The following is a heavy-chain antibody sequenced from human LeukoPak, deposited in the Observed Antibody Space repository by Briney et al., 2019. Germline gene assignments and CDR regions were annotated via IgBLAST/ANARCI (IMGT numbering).Heavy chain of an antibody. Sequence: ASETLSLTCTVSGGSISSYYWSWIRQPPGKGLEWIGYIYYSGSTNYNPSLKSRVTISVDTSKNQFSLKLSSVTAADTAVYYCARLSGDRPDRPRGLHNWFDPWGQGTLVTVSS. V-gene: IGHV4-59*01. D-gene: IGHD2-21*02. CDR2: IYYSGST. J-gene: IGHJ5*02. CDR3: ARLSGDRPDRPRGLHNWFDP. CDR1: GGSISSYY.